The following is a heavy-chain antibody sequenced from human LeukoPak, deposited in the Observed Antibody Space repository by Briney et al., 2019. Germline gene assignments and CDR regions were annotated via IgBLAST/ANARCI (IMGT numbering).Heavy chain of an antibody. CDR3: ARLDGVGVEDY. D-gene: IGHD1-26*01. V-gene: IGHV4-34*01. CDR1: GGSFSGYC. CDR2: INHSGST. Sequence: SETLSLTCAVYGGSFSGYCWSWIRQPPGKGLEWIGEINHSGSTNYNPSLKSRVTISVDTSKNQFSLKLSSVTAADTAVYYCARLDGVGVEDYWGQGTLVTVSS. J-gene: IGHJ4*02.